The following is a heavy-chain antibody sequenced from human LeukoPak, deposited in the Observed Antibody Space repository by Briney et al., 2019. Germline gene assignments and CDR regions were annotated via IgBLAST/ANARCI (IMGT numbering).Heavy chain of an antibody. D-gene: IGHD3-16*01. Sequence: ASVKVSCKTIGDTFTDYHIHWLRQAPGQGLQWMGWINPNSGGTILAQKFQGRVTMTRDTSFKTACMDLTSLKSDDTAVYYCAKSSQAVTFGEVIFQTKYYFDYWGQGTLVTVSS. CDR3: AKSSQAVTFGEVIFQTKYYFDY. V-gene: IGHV1-2*02. CDR2: INPNSGGT. J-gene: IGHJ4*02. CDR1: GDTFTDYH.